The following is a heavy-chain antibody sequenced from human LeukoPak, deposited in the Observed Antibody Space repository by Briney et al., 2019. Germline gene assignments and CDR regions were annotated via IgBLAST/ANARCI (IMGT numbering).Heavy chain of an antibody. CDR1: GFTFSSYG. D-gene: IGHD4-17*01. V-gene: IGHV3-33*01. CDR2: IWYDGSNK. CDR3: ARDALYGDYVNASDI. J-gene: IGHJ3*02. Sequence: GGSLRLSCAASGFTFSSYGMHWVRQAPGKGLEWVAVIWYDGSNKYYADSVKGRFTISRGNSKNTLYLQMNSLRAEDTAAYYCARDALYGDYVNASDIWGQGTMVTVSS.